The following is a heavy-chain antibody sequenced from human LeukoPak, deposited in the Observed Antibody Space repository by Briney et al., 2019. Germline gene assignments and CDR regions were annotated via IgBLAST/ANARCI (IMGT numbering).Heavy chain of an antibody. CDR1: GGSISSYY. V-gene: IGHV4-59*01. CDR2: IYYSGST. Sequence: PSETLSLTCTVSGGSISSYYWSWIRQPPGKGLEWIGYIYYSGSTNYNLSLKSRVTISVDTSKNQFSLKLSSVTAADTAVYYCARSDSSGSHFDYWGQGTLVTVPS. CDR3: ARSDSSGSHFDY. J-gene: IGHJ4*02. D-gene: IGHD3-22*01.